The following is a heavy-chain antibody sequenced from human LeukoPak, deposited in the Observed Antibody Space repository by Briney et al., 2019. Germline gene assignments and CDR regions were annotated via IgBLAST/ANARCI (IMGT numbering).Heavy chain of an antibody. CDR1: GFTFSSYS. Sequence: GGSLRLSCAASGFTFSSYSMNWVRQAPGKGLEWVSSISSSSSYIYYADSVKGRFTISRDNAKNSLYLQMNSLRAEDTAVYYCARMGSSREAFDIWGQGTMVTVSS. CDR2: ISSSSSYI. CDR3: ARMGSSREAFDI. J-gene: IGHJ3*02. V-gene: IGHV3-21*01. D-gene: IGHD6-6*01.